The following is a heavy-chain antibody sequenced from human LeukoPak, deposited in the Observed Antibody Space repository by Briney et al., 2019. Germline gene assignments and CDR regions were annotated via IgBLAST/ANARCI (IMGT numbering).Heavy chain of an antibody. CDR3: ARGTYSSSLGWFDP. D-gene: IGHD6-13*01. CDR2: INAGNGNT. V-gene: IGHV1-3*01. Sequence: ASVKVSCKASGYTFTSYAMHWVRQAPGQRLEWMGWINAGNGNTKYSQKFQGRVTITRDTSASTAHMELSSLRSEDTAVYYCARGTYSSSLGWFDPWGQGTLVTVSS. J-gene: IGHJ5*02. CDR1: GYTFTSYA.